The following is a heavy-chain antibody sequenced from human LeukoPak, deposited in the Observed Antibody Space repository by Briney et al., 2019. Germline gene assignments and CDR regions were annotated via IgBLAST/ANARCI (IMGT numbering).Heavy chain of an antibody. CDR1: GFTFSSYW. Sequence: PGGSLRLSCAASGFTFSSYWMHWVRQAPGKGLVWVSRIKSDGSHTVYADFVKGRFTISRDNAKNTLYLQMSSLSAEDTAVYYCVRDNDAWAFDIWGQGTMVTVSS. D-gene: IGHD1-1*01. J-gene: IGHJ3*02. CDR2: IKSDGSHT. V-gene: IGHV3-74*01. CDR3: VRDNDAWAFDI.